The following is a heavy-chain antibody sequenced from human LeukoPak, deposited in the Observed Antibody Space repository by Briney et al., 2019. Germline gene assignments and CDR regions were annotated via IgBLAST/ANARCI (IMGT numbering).Heavy chain of an antibody. V-gene: IGHV3-23*01. Sequence: GGSLRLSCAASGFSLDNFEMNWVRQAPGKGLEWVSGISGNGINTYYADSVKGRFTISRDNSKRTLYLQMDSLRTDETAVYYCARERSWNFYFYCSMGVWGRGTTVSVSS. D-gene: IGHD1-1*01. CDR1: GFSLDNFE. CDR2: ISGNGINT. CDR3: ARERSWNFYFYCSMGV. J-gene: IGHJ6*04.